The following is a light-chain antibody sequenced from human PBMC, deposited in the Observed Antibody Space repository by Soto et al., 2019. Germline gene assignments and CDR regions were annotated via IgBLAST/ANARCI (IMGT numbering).Light chain of an antibody. CDR2: GAS. Sequence: VLTPSRGTMCLSPGQRASHSCRSSQSVSSYLAWYQQKPGRALRLLIDGASTRASGIPDRFSGSGSGTDFTLTISRLEPEDVAVYYCQQYETVVTFGQGTKVDIK. CDR1: QSVSSY. CDR3: QQYETVVT. V-gene: IGKV3-20*01. J-gene: IGKJ1*01.